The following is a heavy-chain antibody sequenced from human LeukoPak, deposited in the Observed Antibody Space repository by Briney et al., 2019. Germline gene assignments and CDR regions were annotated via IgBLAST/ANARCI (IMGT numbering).Heavy chain of an antibody. D-gene: IGHD2-15*01. CDR3: ARDLSATARAYDY. V-gene: IGHV3-21*01. CDR2: ISISGTYI. CDR1: GFILSDYN. Sequence: GGSLRLSSAASGFILSDYNMNWVRQAPGKGLEWVSFISISGTYITYADSVKGRFTISRDNAKNSLYLQMNSLRAEDTAVYYCARDLSATARAYDYWGQGTLVTVSS. J-gene: IGHJ4*02.